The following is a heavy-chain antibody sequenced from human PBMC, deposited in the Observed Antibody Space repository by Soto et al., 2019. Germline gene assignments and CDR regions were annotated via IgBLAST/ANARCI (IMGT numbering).Heavy chain of an antibody. D-gene: IGHD1-1*01. CDR2: VSGSGGRT. Sequence: EVQLLESGGGLVQPGGSLRLSCAASGFTFSSYAMSWVRQAPGKGLEWVSAVSGSGGRTYYADSVKGRFTISRDNSKNTLYLQMNTRRAEDTAVYYCAKSLSTLDYYYYYMDVWGKGTTVTVSS. CDR3: AKSLSTLDYYYYYMDV. V-gene: IGHV3-23*01. CDR1: GFTFSSYA. J-gene: IGHJ6*03.